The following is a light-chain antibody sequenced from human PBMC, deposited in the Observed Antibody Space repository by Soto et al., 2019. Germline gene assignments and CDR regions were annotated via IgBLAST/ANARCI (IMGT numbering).Light chain of an antibody. J-gene: IGKJ1*01. CDR2: DAS. Sequence: DIQMTQSPSTLSASVGDRVTITCRASQSISSWLAWYQQKPGKAPKLLIYDASSLESGAPSRFSGSGSGTEFTLTISSLQPDDFATDYCQQYNSYPSFGQGTKVEIK. CDR1: QSISSW. CDR3: QQYNSYPS. V-gene: IGKV1-5*01.